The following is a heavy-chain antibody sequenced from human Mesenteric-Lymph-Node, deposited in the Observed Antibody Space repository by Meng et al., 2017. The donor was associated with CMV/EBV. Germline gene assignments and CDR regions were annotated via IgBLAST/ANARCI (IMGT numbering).Heavy chain of an antibody. D-gene: IGHD2-2*01. V-gene: IGHV3-43*01. CDR3: AKGGGCSSTSCSPWYYGMDV. CDR2: ISWDGGST. Sequence: GESLKISCAASGFTFDDYTMHWVRQAPGKGLEWVSLISWDGGSTYYADSVKGRFTISRDNSKNSLYLHMNSLRTEDTALYYCAKGGGCSSTSCSPWYYGMDVWGQGTTVTVSS. J-gene: IGHJ6*02. CDR1: GFTFDDYT.